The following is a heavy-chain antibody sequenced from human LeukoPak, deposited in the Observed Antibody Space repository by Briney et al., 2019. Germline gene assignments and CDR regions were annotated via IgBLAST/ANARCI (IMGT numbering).Heavy chain of an antibody. J-gene: IGHJ5*01. D-gene: IGHD5-18*01. Sequence: GGSLRLSCAVSGFIFSSYWMHWVRQAPGKGLVWVSRIKNDGSSTTYADSVKGRFTISRDNAKNTLYLQMNSLRAEDTAVYYCARGRYSSGYVADSWGQGTLVTVSS. CDR1: GFIFSSYW. CDR2: IKNDGSST. V-gene: IGHV3-74*01. CDR3: ARGRYSSGYVADS.